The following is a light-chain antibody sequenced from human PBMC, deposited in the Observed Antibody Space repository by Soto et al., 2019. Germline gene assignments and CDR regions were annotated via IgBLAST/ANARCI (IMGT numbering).Light chain of an antibody. Sequence: QSVLTQPASVSGSPGQSITISCTGTSSDVGGYNYVSWYQQHPGKAPKLMIYDVRKRPSGVSNRFSGSKSVNTASLTISGLQAEDEADYYCSSYTPVSTYVFGTGTKLTVL. V-gene: IGLV2-14*01. CDR1: SSDVGGYNY. J-gene: IGLJ1*01. CDR2: DVR. CDR3: SSYTPVSTYV.